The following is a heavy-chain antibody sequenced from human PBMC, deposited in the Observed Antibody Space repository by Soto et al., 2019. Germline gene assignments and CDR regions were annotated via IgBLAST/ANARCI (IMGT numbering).Heavy chain of an antibody. D-gene: IGHD2-15*01. CDR1: GFSFGDYA. CDR3: TKDRVPDGIYSFDY. V-gene: IGHV3-23*03. Sequence: PGGSLRLSCAASGFSFGDYAVNWVRQAPGKGLEWVSFIDLYGTTTYYRDSVKGRFTIFKDKSMNTVYLQMNSLTVEDAAVYYCTKDRVPDGIYSFDYWGQGALVTVSS. J-gene: IGHJ4*02. CDR2: IDLYGTTT.